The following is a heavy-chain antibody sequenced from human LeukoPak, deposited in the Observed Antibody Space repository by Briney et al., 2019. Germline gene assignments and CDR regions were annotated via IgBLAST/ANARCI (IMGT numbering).Heavy chain of an antibody. CDR2: ISPGGGTT. Sequence: GGSLRLSCTVYGFAFGSEAMSWVRQSPARGLEWIASISPGGGTTYYADYVKGRFTISRDNSNNTLYVQMNSLRAEDTAVYYCAKSRSGSAKWALQILDNWGPGTLVTVSS. V-gene: IGHV3-23*01. J-gene: IGHJ4*02. CDR3: AKSRSGSAKWALQILDN. D-gene: IGHD2-15*01. CDR1: GFAFGSEA.